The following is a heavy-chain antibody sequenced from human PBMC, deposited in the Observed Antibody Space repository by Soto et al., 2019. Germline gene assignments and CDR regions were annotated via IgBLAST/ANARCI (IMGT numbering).Heavy chain of an antibody. J-gene: IGHJ6*02. CDR3: ARGYDILTGLHYYSGMDV. V-gene: IGHV1-18*01. CDR1: GYTFTNYG. Sequence: ASVKVSCKASGYTFTNYGISWVRQAPGQGQEWMGWISAHDGHTNYAQKYQDRVTMTTDTSTNTAYMELRSLRSDDTAVYYCARGYDILTGLHYYSGMDVWGQGTTVTVSS. D-gene: IGHD3-9*01. CDR2: ISAHDGHT.